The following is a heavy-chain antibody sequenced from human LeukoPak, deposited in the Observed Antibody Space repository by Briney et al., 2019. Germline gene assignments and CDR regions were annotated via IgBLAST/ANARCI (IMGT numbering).Heavy chain of an antibody. CDR2: IRYDGTNK. Sequence: PGGSLRLSCAASGFIFSDYGMHWVRQAPGKGLEWVTFIRYDGTNKYYADSVKGRFTISRDNSRNTLYLQMNSLSSEDTAVYYCAKEGTASKPSDLDYSGQGTLVTVSS. J-gene: IGHJ4*02. D-gene: IGHD1/OR15-1a*01. CDR1: GFIFSDYG. V-gene: IGHV3-30*02. CDR3: AKEGTASKPSDLDY.